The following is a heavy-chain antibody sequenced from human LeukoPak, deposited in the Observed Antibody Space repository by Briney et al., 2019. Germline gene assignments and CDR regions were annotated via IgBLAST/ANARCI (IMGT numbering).Heavy chain of an antibody. Sequence: SVKVSCKASGGTFSGYAISWVRQAPGQGLEWMGGIIPNSGTTNYTQRFQGRVTIIADESTSTAYMELNSLISEDTAVYYCARSTPIVRYCSGGGCNEAGYYYYGMDVWGQGTTVTVSS. CDR3: ARSTPIVRYCSGGGCNEAGYYYYGMDV. CDR1: GGTFSGYA. CDR2: IIPNSGTT. J-gene: IGHJ6*02. V-gene: IGHV1-69*13. D-gene: IGHD2-15*01.